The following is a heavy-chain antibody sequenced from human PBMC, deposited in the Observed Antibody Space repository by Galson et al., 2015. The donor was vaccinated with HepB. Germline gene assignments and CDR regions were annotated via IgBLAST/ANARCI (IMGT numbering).Heavy chain of an antibody. V-gene: IGHV4-59*01. CDR1: GGSFSGYY. J-gene: IGHJ3*02. CDR2: IYYSGST. D-gene: IGHD3-10*01. CDR3: ARDRGTHDAFDI. Sequence: ETLSLTCAVYGGSFSGYYWSWIRQPPGKGLEWIGYIYYSGSTNYNPSLKSRVTISVDTSKNQFSLKLSSVTAADTAVYYCARDRGTHDAFDIWGQGTMVTVSS.